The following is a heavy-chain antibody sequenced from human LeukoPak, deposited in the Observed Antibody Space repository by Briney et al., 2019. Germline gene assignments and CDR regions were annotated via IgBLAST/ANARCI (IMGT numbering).Heavy chain of an antibody. CDR1: GYTFTSYG. V-gene: IGHV1-18*03. CDR3: ARDRSIAAYYFDY. CDR2: ISAYTGNT. D-gene: IGHD6-13*01. J-gene: IGHJ4*02. Sequence: ASVKVSCKASGYTFTSYGISWVRQVPGQGLEWMGWISAYTGNTNYAQNLQGRVTMTTDTSTRTAYMDLRSLRSEDMAVYYCARDRSIAAYYFDYWGQGTLVTVSS.